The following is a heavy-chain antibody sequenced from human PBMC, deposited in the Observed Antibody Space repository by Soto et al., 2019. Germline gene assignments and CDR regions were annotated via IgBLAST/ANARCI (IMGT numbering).Heavy chain of an antibody. J-gene: IGHJ4*02. Sequence: GGSLRLSCAASGLTLSNHAMTWVRQAPGKGLDWVSTVSEYGDVTYYADSVRGRFTISRDNSKNTLYLQLNNLRAEDTAVYYCVPGSSGTRGEDSWGPGVVVTVSS. CDR3: VPGSSGTRGEDS. V-gene: IGHV3-23*01. D-gene: IGHD3-10*01. CDR2: VSEYGDVT. CDR1: GLTLSNHA.